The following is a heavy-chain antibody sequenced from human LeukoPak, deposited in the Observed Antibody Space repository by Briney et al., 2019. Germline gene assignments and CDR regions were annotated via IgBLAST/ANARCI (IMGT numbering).Heavy chain of an antibody. CDR2: IYYSGST. CDR1: GGSISSSSYY. Sequence: SSETLSLTCTVSGGSISSSSYYWGWIRQPPGKGLEWIGSIYYSGSTYYNPSLKSRVTISVDTSKNQFSLKLSSVTAADTAVYYCASSTKVIVVVVAAPQAAFDIWGQGTMVTVSS. J-gene: IGHJ3*02. CDR3: ASSTKVIVVVVAAPQAAFDI. D-gene: IGHD2-15*01. V-gene: IGHV4-39*01.